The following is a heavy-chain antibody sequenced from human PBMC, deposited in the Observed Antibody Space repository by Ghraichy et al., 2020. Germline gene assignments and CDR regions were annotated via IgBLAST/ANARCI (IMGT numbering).Heavy chain of an antibody. CDR3: AKPQDYYDSSGYDY. J-gene: IGHJ4*02. V-gene: IGHV3-23*01. Sequence: GGSLRLSCAASGFTFSSYAMSWVRQAPGKGLEWVSAISGSGGSTYYADSVKGRFTISRDNSKNTLYLQMNSLRAEDTAVYYCAKPQDYYDSSGYDYWGQGTLVTVSS. CDR1: GFTFSSYA. D-gene: IGHD3-22*01. CDR2: ISGSGGST.